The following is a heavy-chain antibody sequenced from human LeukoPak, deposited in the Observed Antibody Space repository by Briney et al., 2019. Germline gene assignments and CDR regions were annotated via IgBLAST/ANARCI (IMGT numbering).Heavy chain of an antibody. CDR3: AREKLGSDY. J-gene: IGHJ4*02. CDR2: ISSSRSTI. CDR1: GFTFSSYS. D-gene: IGHD3-16*01. V-gene: IGHV3-48*01. Sequence: GGSLRLSCAASGFTFSSYSMNWVRQAPGKGLEWVSYISSSRSTIYYADSVKGRFTIFRDNAKNSLYLQMNSLRAEDTAVYYCAREKLGSDYWGQGTLVTVSS.